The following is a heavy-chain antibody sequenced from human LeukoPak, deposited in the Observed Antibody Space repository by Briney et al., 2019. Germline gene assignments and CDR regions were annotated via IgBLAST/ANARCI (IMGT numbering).Heavy chain of an antibody. CDR3: ATSGGTLGPTNYFAY. D-gene: IGHD3-16*01. Sequence: SETLSLTCAVYGESFSGYYWSWIRQPPGKGLEWIGEINHSGSTNYNPSLKSRVTISVDTSKNQFSLKLSAVSAPDTAVYYCATSGGTLGPTNYFAYWGQGTLVTVSS. CDR1: GESFSGYY. CDR2: INHSGST. J-gene: IGHJ4*02. V-gene: IGHV4-34*01.